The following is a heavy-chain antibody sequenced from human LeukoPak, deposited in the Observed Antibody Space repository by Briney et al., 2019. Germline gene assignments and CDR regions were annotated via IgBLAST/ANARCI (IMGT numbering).Heavy chain of an antibody. CDR2: ISGSGGST. CDR1: RFTFSSYG. V-gene: IGHV3-23*01. D-gene: IGHD3-22*01. Sequence: GGSLRLSCAASRFTFSSYGMSWVRQAPGKGLEWVSSISGSGGSTYYADSVKDRFTISRDNSKNTLYLQMNSLRDEDTAVYYCAKSSYYDASGYYREYYFDYWGQGTLVTVSS. J-gene: IGHJ4*02. CDR3: AKSSYYDASGYYREYYFDY.